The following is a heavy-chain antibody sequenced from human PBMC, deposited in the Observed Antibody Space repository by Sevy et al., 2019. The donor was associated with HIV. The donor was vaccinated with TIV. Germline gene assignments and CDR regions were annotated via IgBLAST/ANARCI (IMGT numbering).Heavy chain of an antibody. CDR3: ARESPSDWYLDS. CDR1: GFSFSNSG. Sequence: GGSLRFSCAASGFSFSNSGMHWVRQAPGKGLEWVAAIWFDGSVKYYKDSVKDRFTIFRDNSRNTQYLQINSLRAEDMAVYYCARESPSDWYLDSWGQGALVTVSS. D-gene: IGHD6-19*01. CDR2: IWFDGSVK. J-gene: IGHJ4*02. V-gene: IGHV3-33*01.